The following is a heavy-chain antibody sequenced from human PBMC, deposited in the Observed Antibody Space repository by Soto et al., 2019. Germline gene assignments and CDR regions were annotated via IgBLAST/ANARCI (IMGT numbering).Heavy chain of an antibody. CDR1: GFTFSSYA. CDR2: ISGSGGST. J-gene: IGHJ4*02. CDR3: AKGSRSSGWYAYDY. Sequence: VGSLRLSCAASGFTFSSYAMSWVRQAPGKGLEWVSAISGSGGSTYYADSVKGRFTISRDNSKNTLYLQMNSLRAEDTAVYYCAKGSRSSGWYAYDYSGQGTLVTVSS. D-gene: IGHD6-19*01. V-gene: IGHV3-23*01.